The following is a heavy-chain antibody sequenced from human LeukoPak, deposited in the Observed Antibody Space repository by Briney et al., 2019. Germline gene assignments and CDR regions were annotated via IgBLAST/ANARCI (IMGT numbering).Heavy chain of an antibody. CDR1: GYTFTSYG. CDR3: ARDRTRDQLLRSVDWFDP. V-gene: IGHV1-18*01. D-gene: IGHD2-2*01. CDR2: ISAYNDNT. Sequence: ASVTVSCKASGYTFTSYGISWVRQAPGQGLEWMGWISAYNDNTNYAQKLQGRVTMTTDTSTSTAYMELRSLRSDDTAVYYCARDRTRDQLLRSVDWFDPWGQGTLVTVSS. J-gene: IGHJ5*02.